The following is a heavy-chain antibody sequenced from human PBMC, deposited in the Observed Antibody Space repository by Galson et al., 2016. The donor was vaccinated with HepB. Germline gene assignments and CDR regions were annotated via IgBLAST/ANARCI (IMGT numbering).Heavy chain of an antibody. Sequence: SVKVSCKASGDTFSNHAITWVRQAPGQGPEWMGGIIPIFGTAKYSEKYQGRVTITADESTSTAYMEVSDLRSEDTAVYFCARYQLVYPDGMDVWGQGTSVIVSS. D-gene: IGHD1-1*01. CDR3: ARYQLVYPDGMDV. J-gene: IGHJ6*02. V-gene: IGHV1-69*13. CDR1: GDTFSNHA. CDR2: IIPIFGTA.